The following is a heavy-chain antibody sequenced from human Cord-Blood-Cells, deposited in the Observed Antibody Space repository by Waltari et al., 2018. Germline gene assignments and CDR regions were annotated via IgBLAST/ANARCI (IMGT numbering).Heavy chain of an antibody. CDR1: GYTFTSYG. CDR2: ISAYNGNT. V-gene: IGHV1-18*01. J-gene: IGHJ4*02. CDR3: ARVIMITFGGVIVGAYFDY. Sequence: QVQLVQSGAEVKKPGASVKVSCKASGYTFTSYGISWVRQAPGQGLEWMGWISAYNGNTNYAQKLQGRVTRTTDTSTSTAYMELRSLRSDDTAVYYCARVIMITFGGVIVGAYFDYWGQGTLVTVSS. D-gene: IGHD3-16*02.